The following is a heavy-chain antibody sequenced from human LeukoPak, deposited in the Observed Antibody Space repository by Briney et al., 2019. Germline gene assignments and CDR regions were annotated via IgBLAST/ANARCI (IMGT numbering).Heavy chain of an antibody. V-gene: IGHV4-4*09. Sequence: SETLSLTCTVSGDSISSYYWSWIRQPPGKGLEWIGYIYTSGSTNYNPSLKSRVTISVDTSKNQFSLKLSSVTAADTAVYYCARPLWGADSNWFDPWGQGTLVTVSS. CDR2: IYTSGST. CDR3: ARPLWGADSNWFDP. D-gene: IGHD7-27*01. CDR1: GDSISSYY. J-gene: IGHJ5*02.